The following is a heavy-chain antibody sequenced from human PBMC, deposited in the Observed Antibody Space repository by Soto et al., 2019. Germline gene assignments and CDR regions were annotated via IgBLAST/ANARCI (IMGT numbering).Heavy chain of an antibody. D-gene: IGHD3-10*01. V-gene: IGHV3-23*01. CDR1: GFTFDNYA. CDR3: VKNFDFIYGFDLGDT. CDR2: ITGSGAMA. J-gene: IGHJ5*02. Sequence: EVQLLESGGGLVQPGGSLRLSCAASGFTFDNYAMTWVRLTPGKGLEWVSTITGSGAMAFHADSVKGRFTASRDNSKNMLFLQMTGLPVDDTGIYYCVKNFDFIYGFDLGDTWGQGTLVTVSA.